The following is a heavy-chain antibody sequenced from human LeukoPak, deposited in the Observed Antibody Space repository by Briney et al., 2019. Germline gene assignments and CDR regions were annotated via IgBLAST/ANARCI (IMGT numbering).Heavy chain of an antibody. Sequence: GESLKISCKASGHRFANFWIGWVRQMPGEGLKWMGIIYSGDSDTRYSPSFQGQVTISVDKSISTAYLQWSSLKASDTATYYCARLNYFDRSGFFDSWGQGTLVTVAS. CDR2: IYSGDSDT. D-gene: IGHD3-22*01. CDR3: ARLNYFDRSGFFDS. V-gene: IGHV5-51*01. CDR1: GHRFANFW. J-gene: IGHJ4*02.